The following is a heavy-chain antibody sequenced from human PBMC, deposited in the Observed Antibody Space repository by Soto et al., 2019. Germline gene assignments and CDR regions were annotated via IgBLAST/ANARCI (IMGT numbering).Heavy chain of an antibody. Sequence: QVQLVESGGGVVQPGRSLRLSCAASGFTFTAYGMHWVRQAPGKGLAWVAVISYDGTNQYYADSVKGRFTLSRDNSKYMLYLQMKSLRPDDTAVYYCARALGYNYGDRDHYYGMDVWGKGTTVTVSS. CDR3: ARALGYNYGDRDHYYGMDV. CDR1: GFTFTAYG. D-gene: IGHD5-18*01. J-gene: IGHJ6*04. V-gene: IGHV3-30-3*01. CDR2: ISYDGTNQ.